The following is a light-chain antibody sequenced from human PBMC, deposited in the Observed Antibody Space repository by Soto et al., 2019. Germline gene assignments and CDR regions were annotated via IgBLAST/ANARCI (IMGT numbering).Light chain of an antibody. V-gene: IGLV4-69*01. CDR1: SGHSSYA. Sequence: QLVLTQSPSASASLGASVKLTCTLSSGHSSYAIAWHQQQPEKGPRYLMKLNSDGSHSKGDGIPDRFSGSSSGAERYLTISNLQSEDEADYYCQTCGTGIHVVFGGGTKLTVL. CDR3: QTCGTGIHVV. CDR2: LNSDGSH. J-gene: IGLJ2*01.